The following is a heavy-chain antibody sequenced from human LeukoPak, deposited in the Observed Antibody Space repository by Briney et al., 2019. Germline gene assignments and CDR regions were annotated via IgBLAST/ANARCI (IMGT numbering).Heavy chain of an antibody. CDR1: GGSTSGGSYY. CDR3: ARAGYLYYYDSRGYRGVDI. Sequence: ETLSLTCTVSGGSTSGGSYYWGWIRPPPGEGMKWSGNIYYSGSTYYNPSITSRATQSIDPSKNPFSLRLRCVTGAHTGVYFFARAGYLYYYDSRGYRGVDIWGQGTMVTVSS. CDR2: IYYSGST. J-gene: IGHJ3*02. V-gene: IGHV4-39*07. D-gene: IGHD3-22*01.